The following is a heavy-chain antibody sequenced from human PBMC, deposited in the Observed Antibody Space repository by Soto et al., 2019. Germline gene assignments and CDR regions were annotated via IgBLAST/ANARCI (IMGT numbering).Heavy chain of an antibody. Sequence: GGSLRLSCAASGFTFSRYGMNWLRQAPGKGLEWVASISSSTSYVYYADSVKGRFSTSRDNAKNILYLEMYALRTEDTAVYYCARDPSEGRVGNWFESWGQGTLVTSPQ. V-gene: IGHV3-21*01. D-gene: IGHD2-2*01. CDR3: ARDPSEGRVGNWFES. J-gene: IGHJ5*01. CDR1: GFTFSRYG. CDR2: ISSSTSYV.